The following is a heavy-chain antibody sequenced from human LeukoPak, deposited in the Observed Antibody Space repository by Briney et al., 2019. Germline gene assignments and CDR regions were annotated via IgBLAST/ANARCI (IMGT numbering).Heavy chain of an antibody. J-gene: IGHJ6*02. CDR3: AKYGLSYTTSGYYYYGMDV. CDR1: GGSISSSSYY. Sequence: PSETLSLTCTVSGGSISSSSYYWGWIRQPPGKGLEWIGSIYYSGSTYYNPSLKSRVTISVDTSKNQFSLKLSSVTAADTAVYYCAKYGLSYTTSGYYYYGMDVWGQGTTVTVSS. CDR2: IYYSGST. V-gene: IGHV4-39*01. D-gene: IGHD3-10*01.